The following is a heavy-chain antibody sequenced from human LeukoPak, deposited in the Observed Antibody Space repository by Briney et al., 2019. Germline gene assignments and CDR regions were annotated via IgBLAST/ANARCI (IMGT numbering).Heavy chain of an antibody. Sequence: SETLSLTCIVSGGSISSYDWSWIRQPPGKGLEWIGYIYYSGSTNYNPSLKSRVTISVDTSKNQFSLKLSSVTAADTAVYYCARLVRSGWYPDYWGQGTLVTVSS. CDR2: IYYSGST. V-gene: IGHV4-59*08. CDR1: GGSISSYD. J-gene: IGHJ4*02. D-gene: IGHD6-19*01. CDR3: ARLVRSGWYPDY.